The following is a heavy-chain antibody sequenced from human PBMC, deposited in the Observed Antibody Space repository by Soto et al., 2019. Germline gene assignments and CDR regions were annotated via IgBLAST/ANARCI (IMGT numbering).Heavy chain of an antibody. CDR3: ARDRGNYYDSSGYHRGFDY. Sequence: SETLSLTCTVSGGPISSGGYYWSWIRQHPGKGLEWIGYIYYSGSTYYNPSLKSRVTISVDTSKNQFSLKLSSVTAADTAVYYCARDRGNYYDSSGYHRGFDYWGQGTLVTVSS. J-gene: IGHJ4*02. CDR2: IYYSGST. CDR1: GGPISSGGYY. D-gene: IGHD3-22*01. V-gene: IGHV4-31*03.